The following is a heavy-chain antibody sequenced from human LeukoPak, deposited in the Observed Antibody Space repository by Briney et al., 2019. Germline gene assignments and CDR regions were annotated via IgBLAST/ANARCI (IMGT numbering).Heavy chain of an antibody. Sequence: SETLSLNCTVSVGSISSYSWSWIRQPPGKGLEWIGYIYYSGNTNYNPSLKSRVTISVDTSKNQFSLKLSSVTAADTAVYYCARENRIAAAGIFDYWGQGTLVTVSS. D-gene: IGHD6-13*01. CDR1: VGSISSYS. V-gene: IGHV4-59*12. J-gene: IGHJ4*02. CDR3: ARENRIAAAGIFDY. CDR2: IYYSGNT.